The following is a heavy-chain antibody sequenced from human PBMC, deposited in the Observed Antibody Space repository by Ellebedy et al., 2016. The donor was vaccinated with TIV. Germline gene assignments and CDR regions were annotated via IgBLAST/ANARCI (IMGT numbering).Heavy chain of an antibody. D-gene: IGHD2-2*01. J-gene: IGHJ6*02. V-gene: IGHV3-33*08. CDR1: GFTFSSYG. CDR3: ARDAYCSSTSCYAFVPYYYYGMDV. CDR2: IWYDGSNK. Sequence: GESLKISCAASGFTFSSYGMHWVRQALGKGLEWVAVIWYDGSNKYYADSVKGRFTISRDNSKNTLYLQMNSLRAEDTAVYYCARDAYCSSTSCYAFVPYYYYGMDVWGQGTTVTVSS.